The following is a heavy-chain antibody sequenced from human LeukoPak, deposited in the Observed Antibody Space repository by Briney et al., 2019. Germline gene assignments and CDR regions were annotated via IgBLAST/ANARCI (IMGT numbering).Heavy chain of an antibody. CDR1: GGTFSSYA. J-gene: IGHJ4*02. D-gene: IGHD1-1*01. CDR2: INPSGGST. CDR3: ARIATGHGATGYNY. Sequence: GASVKVSCTASGGTFSSYAISWVRQAPGQGLEWMGIINPSGGSTSYAQKFQGRVTMTRDTSTSTVYMELSSLRSEDTAVYYCARIATGHGATGYNYWGQGTLVTVSS. V-gene: IGHV1-46*01.